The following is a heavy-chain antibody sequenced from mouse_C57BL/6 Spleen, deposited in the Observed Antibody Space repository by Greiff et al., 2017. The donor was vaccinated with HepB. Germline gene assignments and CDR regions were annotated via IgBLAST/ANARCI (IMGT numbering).Heavy chain of an antibody. J-gene: IGHJ3*01. CDR3: ARSYYGYDEKWFAY. CDR1: GYTFTSYW. Sequence: VQLQQPGAELVRPGSSVKLSCKASGYTFTSYWMHWVKQRPIQGLEWIGNIDPSDSETHYNQKFKDKATLTVDKSSSTAYMQLSSLTSEDSAVYYCARSYYGYDEKWFAYWGQGTLVTVAA. D-gene: IGHD2-2*01. V-gene: IGHV1-52*01. CDR2: IDPSDSET.